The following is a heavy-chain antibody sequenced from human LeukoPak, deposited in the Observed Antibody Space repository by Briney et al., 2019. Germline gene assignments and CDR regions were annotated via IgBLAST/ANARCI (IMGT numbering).Heavy chain of an antibody. CDR2: ISYDGSKK. J-gene: IGHJ4*02. CDR1: GFTFSNCD. CDR3: AREGGVIGSSSPDY. D-gene: IGHD2-8*01. V-gene: IGHV3-30*19. Sequence: GGSLRLSCAASGFTFSNCDMHWVRQAPGKGLEWVALISYDGSKKYYADSVKGRFTISRDNSKNTLYLQMNSLRAEDTAAYYCAREGGVIGSSSPDYWGQGTLVTVSS.